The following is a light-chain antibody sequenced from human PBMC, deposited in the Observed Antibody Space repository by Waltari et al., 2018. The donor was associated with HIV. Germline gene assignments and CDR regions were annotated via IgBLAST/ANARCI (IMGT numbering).Light chain of an antibody. CDR3: QVWDSSTASV. J-gene: IGLJ1*01. CDR2: RDS. CDR1: NIGSKN. Sequence: SYGLTQPLSVSVALGQTATITCGGNNIGSKNVHWYQQKPVQAPLLIIYRDSNRPSGIPERFSGSNSGNTATLTISTAQAGDEADYYCQVWDSSTASVFGTGTTVTVL. V-gene: IGLV3-9*01.